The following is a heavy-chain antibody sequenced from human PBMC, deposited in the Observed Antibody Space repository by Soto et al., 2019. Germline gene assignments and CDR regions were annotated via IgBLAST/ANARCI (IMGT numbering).Heavy chain of an antibody. CDR2: ISSSSSYI. Sequence: GGSLRLSCAASGFTFISYSMNWVLQAPGKGLEWVSSISSSSSYIYYADSVKGRFTISRDNAKNSLYLQMNSLRAEDTAVYYCAKIGGYSYNFDYWGQGTLVTVSS. J-gene: IGHJ4*02. D-gene: IGHD5-18*01. CDR1: GFTFISYS. V-gene: IGHV3-21*01. CDR3: AKIGGYSYNFDY.